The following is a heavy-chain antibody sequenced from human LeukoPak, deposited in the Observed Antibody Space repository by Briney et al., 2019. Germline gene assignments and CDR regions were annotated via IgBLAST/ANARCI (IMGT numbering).Heavy chain of an antibody. CDR1: GYTPRDYD. V-gene: IGHV1-2*02. Sequence: ASVKISCKASGYTPRDYDISWGRQAPGQGLEWLGWLNPHSGGTNYAQKFQGRVTLTSDTSTSTAYMELSLLSSDDTAIYYCARGLRIINGLDVGGQGTTLIVPS. CDR2: LNPHSGGT. D-gene: IGHD2-15*01. J-gene: IGHJ6*02. CDR3: ARGLRIINGLDV.